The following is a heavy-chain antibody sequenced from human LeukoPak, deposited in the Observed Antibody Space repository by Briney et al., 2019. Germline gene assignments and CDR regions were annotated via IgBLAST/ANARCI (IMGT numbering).Heavy chain of an antibody. CDR1: GGTFSSYA. Sequence: SVKVSCKASGGTFSSYAISWVRQAPGQGLEWMGGIIPIFGTANYAQKFQGRVTITADESTSTAYMELSRLRSDDTAVYYCAVGGGYYEGATVNHWGQGTLVTVSS. D-gene: IGHD3-22*01. CDR3: AVGGGYYEGATVNH. V-gene: IGHV1-69*13. CDR2: IIPIFGTA. J-gene: IGHJ5*02.